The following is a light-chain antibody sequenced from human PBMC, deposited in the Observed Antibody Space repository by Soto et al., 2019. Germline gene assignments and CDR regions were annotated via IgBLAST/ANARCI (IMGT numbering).Light chain of an antibody. CDR2: GNR. V-gene: IGLV1-40*01. J-gene: IGLJ3*02. Sequence: QAVLTQPTSVSGAPGQRVTISCTGNNSNLGAGYDVHWYQQLPGAAPKLVIFGNRNRPSGVPERFSGSKSGTSASLAITGLLAEDEADYYCQAYDDGLTAFVFGGGTKLTVL. CDR3: QAYDDGLTAFV. CDR1: NSNLGAGYD.